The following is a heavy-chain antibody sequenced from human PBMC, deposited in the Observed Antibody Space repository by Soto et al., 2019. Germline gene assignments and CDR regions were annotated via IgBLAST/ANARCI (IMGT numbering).Heavy chain of an antibody. CDR1: GFTFHDYV. CDR3: AKGRTRPPTSPKFLQN. CDR2: ITWDGADV. D-gene: IGHD1-1*01. Sequence: SLRLSCAASGFTFHDYVMLWVRQAPGKGLEWVSAITWDGADVNYAGSVKGRFTISRDNAKNSLYLQMSSLRPEGTALYYCAKGRTRPPTSPKFLQNWGQGTLVTVSS. J-gene: IGHJ1*01. V-gene: IGHV3-9*01.